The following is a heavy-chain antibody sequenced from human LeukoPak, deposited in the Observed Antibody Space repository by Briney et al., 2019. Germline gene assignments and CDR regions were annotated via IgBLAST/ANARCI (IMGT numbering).Heavy chain of an antibody. CDR1: GFTFSSYS. D-gene: IGHD4-17*01. CDR2: ISSSSSYI. Sequence: GGSPRLSCAASGFTFSSYSMNWVRQAPGKGLEWVSSISSSSSYIYYADSVKGRFTISRDNAKNSLYLQMNSLRAEDTAAYYCAITYYGDDRDFDYWGQGTLVTVSS. J-gene: IGHJ4*02. CDR3: AITYYGDDRDFDY. V-gene: IGHV3-21*01.